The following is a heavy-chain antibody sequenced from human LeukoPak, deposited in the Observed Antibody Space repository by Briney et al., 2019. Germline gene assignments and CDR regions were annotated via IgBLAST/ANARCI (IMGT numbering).Heavy chain of an antibody. CDR3: AREVSYYYGSGSDYKSNYFDY. Sequence: GGSLRLSCAASGFTFSSYWMSWVRQAPGKGLEWVANIKQDGSEKYYVDSVKGRFTISRDNAKNSLYLQMNSLRAEDTAVYYCAREVSYYYGSGSDYKSNYFDYWGQGTLVTVSS. CDR2: IKQDGSEK. D-gene: IGHD3-10*01. CDR1: GFTFSSYW. J-gene: IGHJ4*02. V-gene: IGHV3-7*03.